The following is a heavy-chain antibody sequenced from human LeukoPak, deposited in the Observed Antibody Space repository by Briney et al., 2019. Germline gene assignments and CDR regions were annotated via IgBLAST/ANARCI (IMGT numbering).Heavy chain of an antibody. J-gene: IGHJ4*02. CDR2: VSTGSNYI. D-gene: IGHD1-26*01. V-gene: IGHV3-21*01. CDR1: GFTFSSYS. Sequence: GGSLRLSCTASGFTFSSYSLNWVRQAPGKGLEWVSSVSTGSNYIYYADSVKGRFTISRDNDKNSLYLQMNSLRAEDTAVYYCARDGRFWGQGTLVTVSS. CDR3: ARDGRF.